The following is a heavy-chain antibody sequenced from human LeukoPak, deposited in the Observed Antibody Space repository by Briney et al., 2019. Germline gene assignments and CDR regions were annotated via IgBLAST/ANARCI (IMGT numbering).Heavy chain of an antibody. D-gene: IGHD6-13*01. CDR1: GFTFSSYA. CDR2: ISGSAVST. V-gene: IGHV3-23*01. Sequence: PGGSLRLSCAASGFTFSSYAITWVRQAPGKGLEWVSIISGSAVSTYYADSVKGRFTISRDNSKNTLYLQMNSLRAEDTAVYYCARGGTAAAGPYFDYWGQGTLVTVSS. J-gene: IGHJ4*02. CDR3: ARGGTAAAGPYFDY.